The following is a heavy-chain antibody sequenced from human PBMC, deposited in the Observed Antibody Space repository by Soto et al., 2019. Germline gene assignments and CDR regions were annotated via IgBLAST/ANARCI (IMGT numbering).Heavy chain of an antibody. CDR3: AREIVTAGGNNYFDP. Sequence: SETLSLTCGVSGGTVASSHWWSWVRQSPGRGLEWIGNVYHTGDTNFNPSLQSRVTFSVDKSNNQFSLRLTSVTAADTAVYYCAREIVTAGGNNYFDPWGPGXLVTVYS. V-gene: IGHV4-4*02. J-gene: IGHJ5*02. CDR2: VYHTGDT. D-gene: IGHD2-21*02. CDR1: GGTVASSHW.